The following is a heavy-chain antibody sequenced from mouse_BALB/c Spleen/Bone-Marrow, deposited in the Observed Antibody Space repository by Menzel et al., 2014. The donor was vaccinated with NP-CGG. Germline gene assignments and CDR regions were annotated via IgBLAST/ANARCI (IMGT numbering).Heavy chain of an antibody. D-gene: IGHD1-1*02. Sequence: VKLLESGPGLVQPSQSLSITCTVSGFSLSSYGVHWVRRSPGKGLEWLGVIWRGGSTDYNAAFMSRLSITKDNSKSQVFFKMNSLQADDTAIYYCAKNGNWYFDVWGAGTTVTVSS. CDR3: AKNGNWYFDV. J-gene: IGHJ1*01. CDR1: GFSLSSYG. CDR2: IWRGGST. V-gene: IGHV2-5*01.